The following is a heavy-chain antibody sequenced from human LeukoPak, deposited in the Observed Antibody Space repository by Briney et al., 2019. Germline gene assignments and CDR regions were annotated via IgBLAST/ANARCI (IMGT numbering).Heavy chain of an antibody. V-gene: IGHV1-18*01. CDR2: ISAYNGNT. J-gene: IGHJ3*02. CDR1: GYTFTSYG. CDR3: ARDALDYYDSSGYYPDAFDI. Sequence: ASVKVSCKASGYTFTSYGISWVRQAPGQGLEWMGWISAYNGNTNYAQKLQGRVTITADESTSTAYMELSSLRSEDTAVYYCARDALDYYDSSGYYPDAFDIWGQGTMVTVSS. D-gene: IGHD3-22*01.